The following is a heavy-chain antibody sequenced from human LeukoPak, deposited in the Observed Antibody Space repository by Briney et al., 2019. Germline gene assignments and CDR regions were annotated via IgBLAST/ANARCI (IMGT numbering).Heavy chain of an antibody. J-gene: IGHJ6*02. CDR2: MYSGGST. V-gene: IGHV3-66*01. CDR3: ARDHFLYCSGGSCYRYYYYYGMDV. CDR1: GFTVSSYY. D-gene: IGHD2-15*01. Sequence: GGSLRLSCAASGFTVSSYYMTWVRQAPGKGLEWVSVMYSGGSTYYADSVKGRVAISRDNSQNTVFLQMNSVRVEDTAVYYCARDHFLYCSGGSCYRYYYYYGMDVWGQGTTVTVSS.